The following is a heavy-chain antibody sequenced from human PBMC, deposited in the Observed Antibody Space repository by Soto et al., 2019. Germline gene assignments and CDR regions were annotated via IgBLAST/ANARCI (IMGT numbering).Heavy chain of an antibody. Sequence: QVQLVQSGAEVKKPGSSVKVSCKASGGTFSSYAISWVRQAPGQGLEWMGGIIPIFGTANYAQKFQGRVTITADESTSTAYMELSSLRSEDTAVYYCAREVAYCISTSCSEKMGGYYYGMDVWGQGTTVTVSS. D-gene: IGHD2-2*01. CDR2: IIPIFGTA. V-gene: IGHV1-69*12. CDR3: AREVAYCISTSCSEKMGGYYYGMDV. J-gene: IGHJ6*02. CDR1: GGTFSSYA.